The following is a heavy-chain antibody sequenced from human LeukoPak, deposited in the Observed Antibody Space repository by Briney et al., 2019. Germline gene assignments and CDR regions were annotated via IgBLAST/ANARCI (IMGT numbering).Heavy chain of an antibody. CDR1: GFTFSSYS. CDR3: ARGVGGSSNYYYMDV. CDR2: ISTSSSYI. Sequence: GGSLRLSCAASGFTFSSYSMNWVRQAPGKGLEWVSSISTSSSYIYYADSVKGRFTISRDKVKNTLVYLQLNSLRVEDTAIYYCARGVGGSSNYYYMDVWGKGTTVIVSS. J-gene: IGHJ6*03. V-gene: IGHV3-21*06. D-gene: IGHD2-2*01.